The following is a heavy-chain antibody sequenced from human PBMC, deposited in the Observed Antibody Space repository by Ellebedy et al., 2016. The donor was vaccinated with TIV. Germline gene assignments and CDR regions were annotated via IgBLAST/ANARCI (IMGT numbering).Heavy chain of an antibody. Sequence: SETLSLXXTVSGDSLSRGYYWGWIRQPPGKGLEWIGSIYHSGSTYYNPSLKSRVTISVDTSKNQFSLKLSSVTAAETAVYYCARTDLRYGMDVWGQGTTVTVSS. D-gene: IGHD3/OR15-3a*01. V-gene: IGHV4-38-2*02. J-gene: IGHJ6*02. CDR2: IYHSGST. CDR1: GDSLSRGYY. CDR3: ARTDLRYGMDV.